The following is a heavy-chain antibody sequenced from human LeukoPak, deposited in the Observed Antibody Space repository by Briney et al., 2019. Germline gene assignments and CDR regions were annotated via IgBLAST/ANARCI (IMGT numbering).Heavy chain of an antibody. D-gene: IGHD2-15*01. CDR3: ARDRCSGGSCYQGYFDY. CDR1: GGSISSGSYY. Sequence: SETLSLTCTVSGGSISSGSYYWSWIRQPAGKGLEWIGRIYTSGSTNYNPSLKSRVTISVDTSKNQFSLKLSSVTAADTAVYYCARDRCSGGSCYQGYFDYWGQGTLVTVSS. J-gene: IGHJ4*02. CDR2: IYTSGST. V-gene: IGHV4-61*02.